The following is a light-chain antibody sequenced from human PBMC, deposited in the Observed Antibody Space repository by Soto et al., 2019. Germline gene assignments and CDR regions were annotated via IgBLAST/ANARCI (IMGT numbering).Light chain of an antibody. J-gene: IGKJ2*01. CDR3: QQYGGALPYT. CDR2: GSS. CDR1: QSIKSRY. Sequence: EIVLTQSPGTLSLSPGERATLSCRASQSIKSRYLAWYQQTPGQAPRLLVYGSSNRATGIPDRFTGSGSGTDFTLTTSGLQPEDFAVYYCQQYGGALPYTFGQGTKLEIK. V-gene: IGKV3-20*01.